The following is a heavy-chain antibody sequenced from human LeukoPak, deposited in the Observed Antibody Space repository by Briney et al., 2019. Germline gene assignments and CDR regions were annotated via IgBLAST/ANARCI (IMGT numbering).Heavy chain of an antibody. Sequence: PSQTLSPTCAVSDGSISSGGYASSWIRQPPGKGLEWIGYIYHSGSTYYNPSLKSRVTISVDRSKNQFSLKLSSVTAAETAVYYCATQQRMITFGGVIVYHDYWGQGTLVTVSS. CDR3: ATQQRMITFGGVIVYHDY. J-gene: IGHJ4*02. V-gene: IGHV4-30-2*01. D-gene: IGHD3-16*02. CDR2: IYHSGST. CDR1: DGSISSGGYA.